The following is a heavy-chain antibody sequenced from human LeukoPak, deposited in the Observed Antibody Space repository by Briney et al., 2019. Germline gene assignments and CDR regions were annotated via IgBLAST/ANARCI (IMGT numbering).Heavy chain of an antibody. J-gene: IGHJ4*02. CDR3: ARGDDSGYYDYFDY. CDR1: GFTFGSYA. D-gene: IGHD3-22*01. Sequence: RGSLRLSCVASGFTFGSYAMTWVRQAPGKGLEWVSSISDSGTGTFFADSVKGRFTISRDFSKNTVFLHMNSLRAEDTAMYYCARGDDSGYYDYFDYWGQGALVTVSS. CDR2: ISDSGTGT. V-gene: IGHV3-23*01.